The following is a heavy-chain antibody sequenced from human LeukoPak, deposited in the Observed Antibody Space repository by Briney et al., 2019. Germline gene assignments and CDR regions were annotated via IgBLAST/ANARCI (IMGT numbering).Heavy chain of an antibody. D-gene: IGHD2/OR15-2a*01. Sequence: GGSLRLSCAASGFTFSSYAMSWVRQAPGKGLEWVSSTSSSSSYIYYADSVKGRFTISRDNAKNSLYLQMNSLRAEDTAVYYCARAFLGAFDIWGQGTMVTVSS. J-gene: IGHJ3*02. CDR2: TSSSSSYI. V-gene: IGHV3-21*01. CDR3: ARAFLGAFDI. CDR1: GFTFSSYA.